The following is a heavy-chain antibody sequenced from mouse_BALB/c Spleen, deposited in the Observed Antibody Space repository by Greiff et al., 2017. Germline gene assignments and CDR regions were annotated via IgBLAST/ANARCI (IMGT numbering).Heavy chain of an antibody. CDR1: GFTFSSYA. J-gene: IGHJ4*01. CDR3: ARSMITTLYYYAMDY. V-gene: IGHV5-6-5*01. D-gene: IGHD2-4*01. CDR2: ISSGGST. Sequence: EVKLVESGGGLVKPGGSLKLSCAASGFTFSSYAMSWVRQTPEKRLEWVASISSGGSTYYPDSVKGRFTISRDNARNILYLQMSSLRSEDTAMYYCARSMITTLYYYAMDYWGQGTSVTVSS.